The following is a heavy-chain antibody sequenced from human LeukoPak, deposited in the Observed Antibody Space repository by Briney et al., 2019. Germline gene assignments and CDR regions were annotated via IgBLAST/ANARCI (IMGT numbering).Heavy chain of an antibody. CDR1: GYTFTGYY. J-gene: IGHJ4*02. CDR3: ARDRSGLRSSSNDY. Sequence: GASVKVSCKASGYTFTGYYMHWVRQAPGQGLEWMGWINPNSGGTNYAQKFQGRVTMTRDTSISTAYMELSRLRSDYTAVYYCARDRSGLRSSSNDYWGQGTLVTVSS. CDR2: INPNSGGT. D-gene: IGHD5-12*01. V-gene: IGHV1-2*02.